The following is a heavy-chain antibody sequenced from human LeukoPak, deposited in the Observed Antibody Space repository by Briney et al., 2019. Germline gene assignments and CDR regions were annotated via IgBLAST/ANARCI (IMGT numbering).Heavy chain of an antibody. D-gene: IGHD6-13*01. V-gene: IGHV1-46*01. CDR2: INPSGGST. J-gene: IGHJ4*02. CDR1: GYTFTSYH. CDR3: AKLAAAGTAHYYFDY. Sequence: PGASVKVSCKASGYTFTSYHMHWVRQAPGQGLEIMGIINPSGGSTTYAQKFQGRVTMTRDTSTSTVYTELSSLRSEDTAVYYCAKLAAAGTAHYYFDYWGQGTLVTVSS.